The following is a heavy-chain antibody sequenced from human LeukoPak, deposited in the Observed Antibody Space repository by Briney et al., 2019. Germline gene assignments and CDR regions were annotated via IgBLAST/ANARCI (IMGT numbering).Heavy chain of an antibody. D-gene: IGHD6-19*01. Sequence: PGGSLRLSCAASGFILSDYSMNWVCQGPGKGLEWISHISNSRSSIFYADSVRGRFTTSRDTDKNFLYLQMDSLRVDDTAVYYCARVGWLASDYWGQGTLVTVSS. CDR1: GFILSDYS. J-gene: IGHJ4*02. CDR2: ISNSRSSI. V-gene: IGHV3-48*01. CDR3: ARVGWLASDY.